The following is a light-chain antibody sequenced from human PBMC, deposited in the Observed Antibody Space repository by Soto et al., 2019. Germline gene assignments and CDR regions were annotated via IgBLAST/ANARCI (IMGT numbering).Light chain of an antibody. V-gene: IGLV1-47*01. CDR3: AAWDDSLSGRV. CDR2: RNN. CDR1: SSNIGSNY. Sequence: QSVLTQPPSASGTPGQRVTISCSGSSSNIGSNYVYWYQQLPGTAPQLLIDRNNQRPSGVPDRFSGSKSGTSASLAISGLRSEDEADYYCAAWDDSLSGRVFGGGTKLTVL. J-gene: IGLJ3*02.